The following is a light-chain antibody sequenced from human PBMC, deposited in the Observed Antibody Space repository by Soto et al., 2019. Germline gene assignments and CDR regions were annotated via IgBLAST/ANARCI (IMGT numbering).Light chain of an antibody. Sequence: DIQMTQSPSSLSASVGDRVTITCRASQSISSYLNLYQQKPGKAPKLLIYAASNLEIGVPSRFSGSGSGTHFTFTISRLQPEDIATYYCQQYDNLPPFTFGQGTKLEIK. J-gene: IGKJ2*01. CDR1: QSISSY. CDR3: QQYDNLPPFT. V-gene: IGKV1-33*01. CDR2: AAS.